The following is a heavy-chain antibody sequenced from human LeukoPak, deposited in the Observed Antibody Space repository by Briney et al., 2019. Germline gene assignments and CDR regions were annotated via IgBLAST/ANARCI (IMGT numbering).Heavy chain of an antibody. D-gene: IGHD3-9*01. J-gene: IGHJ6*02. CDR2: IYSGGST. V-gene: IGHV3-53*01. Sequence: GGSLRLSCAASGFTVSSNYMSWVRQAPGKGLEWVSVIYSGGSTYYADSVKGRFTISRDNSKNTLYLQMNSLRAEDTAVYYCATGLVRNYYYYYGMDVWGQGTTVTVSS. CDR1: GFTVSSNY. CDR3: ATGLVRNYYYYYGMDV.